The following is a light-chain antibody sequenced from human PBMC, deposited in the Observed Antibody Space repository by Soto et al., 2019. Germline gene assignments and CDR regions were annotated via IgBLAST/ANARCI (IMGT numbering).Light chain of an antibody. Sequence: EIVLTQSPGTQSLSPGERATLSCRASQSVSSSYLAWYQQKPGQAPRLLIYGASSRATGIPDRFSGSGSGTDFTLTTSRLEPEDFAVYYCQQYGSSPLVTFGQGTRLEI. CDR2: GAS. J-gene: IGKJ5*01. V-gene: IGKV3-20*01. CDR1: QSVSSSY. CDR3: QQYGSSPLVT.